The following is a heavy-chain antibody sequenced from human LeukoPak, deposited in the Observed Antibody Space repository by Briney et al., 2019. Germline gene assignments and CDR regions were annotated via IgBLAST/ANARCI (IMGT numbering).Heavy chain of an antibody. J-gene: IGHJ4*02. CDR2: IIPNLGTT. D-gene: IGHD3-22*01. CDR1: GGTSNSHA. V-gene: IGHV1-69*04. CDR3: ATTNDGGGYQWGDFFDF. Sequence: SVKVSCKASGGTSNSHAISWVRQAPGQGLEWMGRIIPNLGTTNRAQNFQDRVTLTADKSTNTAYMELTSLTSDDTAVYYCATTNDGGGYQWGDFFDFWGQGTLVTVFS.